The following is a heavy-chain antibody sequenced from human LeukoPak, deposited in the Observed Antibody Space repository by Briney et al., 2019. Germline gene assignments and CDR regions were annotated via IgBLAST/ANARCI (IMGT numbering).Heavy chain of an antibody. CDR1: GFTFSTYA. CDR3: VKVTAAGFVDH. CDR2: ISSSSSTI. J-gene: IGHJ4*02. V-gene: IGHV3-48*01. Sequence: PGGSLRLSCAASGFTFSTYAMHWVRQAPGKGLEWVSYISSSSSTIYYADSVKGRFTISRDNAKNSLYLQMNSLGAEDTALYYCVKVTAAGFVDHWGQGTLVTVSS. D-gene: IGHD6-13*01.